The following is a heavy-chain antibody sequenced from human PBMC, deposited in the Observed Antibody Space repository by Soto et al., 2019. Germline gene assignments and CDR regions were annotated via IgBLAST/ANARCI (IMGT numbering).Heavy chain of an antibody. J-gene: IGHJ4*02. CDR3: AKSPIVVVPAAPFDY. D-gene: IGHD2-2*01. Sequence: PGGSLRLSCAASGFTFDDYGMSWVRQAPGKGLEWVSGINWNGGSTGYADSVKGRFTISRDNAKNSLYLQMNSLRAEDTAVYYCAKSPIVVVPAAPFDYWGQGTLVTVSS. V-gene: IGHV3-20*04. CDR1: GFTFDDYG. CDR2: INWNGGST.